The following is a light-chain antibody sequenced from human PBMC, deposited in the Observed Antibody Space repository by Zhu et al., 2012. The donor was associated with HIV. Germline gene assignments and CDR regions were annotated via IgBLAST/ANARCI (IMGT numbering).Light chain of an antibody. CDR1: ESVSSN. V-gene: IGKV3-11*01. Sequence: DIVLTQSPVTLSLSPGERATLSCRASESVSSNLAWYQQRPGQAPRLLIYDASNRATGVPARFSGSGSRTDFTLTISSLEPEDFAVYYCQQSSNRPPELTFGRRDQGGD. J-gene: IGKJ4*01. CDR2: DAS. CDR3: QQSSNRPPELT.